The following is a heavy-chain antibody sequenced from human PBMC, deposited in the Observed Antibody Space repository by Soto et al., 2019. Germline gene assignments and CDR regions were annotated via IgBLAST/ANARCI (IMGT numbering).Heavy chain of an antibody. CDR3: ARDRGVIRSDAFDI. CDR1: GFTFTSSA. D-gene: IGHD3-10*01. CDR2: IIPIIGTA. J-gene: IGHJ3*02. V-gene: IGHV1-69*13. Sequence: SVKVSCKASGFTFTSSAVQWVRQARGQGLEWMGGIIPIIGTANYAQKFQGRVTITADESTSTAYMELSSLRSEDTAVYYCARDRGVIRSDAFDIWGQGTMVTVSS.